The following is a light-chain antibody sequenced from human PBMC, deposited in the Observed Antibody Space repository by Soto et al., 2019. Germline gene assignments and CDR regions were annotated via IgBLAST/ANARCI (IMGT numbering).Light chain of an antibody. CDR3: QQRYSTLIT. Sequence: EIQMTKTTSPLSASVGDRVTITHRAGKSISSYLNWYQQKPGRAPKLLIYAASSLQSGVPSRFSGSRCGTDFTLTIISLQPEEFITYYCQQRYSTLITFGQGTRLEIK. V-gene: IGKV1-39*01. CDR1: KSISSY. J-gene: IGKJ5*01. CDR2: AAS.